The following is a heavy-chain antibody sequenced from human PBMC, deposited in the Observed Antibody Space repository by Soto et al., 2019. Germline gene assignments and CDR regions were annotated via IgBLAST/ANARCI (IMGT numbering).Heavy chain of an antibody. CDR3: ARGGHCSGGSCYSSWFDP. J-gene: IGHJ5*02. CDR1: GGSFSGYY. CDR2: INHSGST. D-gene: IGHD2-15*01. Sequence: SETLSLTCAVNGGSFSGYYWSWIRQPPGKGLEWIGEINHSGSTNYNPSLKSRVTISVDTSKNQFSLKLSSVTAADTAVYYCARGGHCSGGSCYSSWFDPWGQGTLVTVSS. V-gene: IGHV4-34*01.